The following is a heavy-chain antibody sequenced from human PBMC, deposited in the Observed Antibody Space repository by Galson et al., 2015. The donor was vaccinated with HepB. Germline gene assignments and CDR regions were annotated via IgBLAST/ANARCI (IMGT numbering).Heavy chain of an antibody. CDR1: GFTFGDYA. Sequence: SLRLSCAASGFTFGDYAMSWFRQAPGKGLEWVGFIRAKAYGATTEYAASVKGRFTISRDDSKSIAYLQMNSLKTEDTAVYYCSRDRWSRAFDIWGQGTMVTVSS. J-gene: IGHJ3*02. CDR3: SRDRWSRAFDI. CDR2: IRAKAYGATT. V-gene: IGHV3-49*03. D-gene: IGHD2-8*01.